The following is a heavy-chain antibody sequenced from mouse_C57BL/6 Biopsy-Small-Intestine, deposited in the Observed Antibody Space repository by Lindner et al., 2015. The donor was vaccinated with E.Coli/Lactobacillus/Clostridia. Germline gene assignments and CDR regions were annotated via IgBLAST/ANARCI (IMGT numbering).Heavy chain of an antibody. V-gene: IGHV1-80*01. Sequence: VQLQESGAELVKPGASVKISCKASGYGFSRHWMNWVKQRPGKGLEWIGQIYPGDGDTNYNGKFKGKATLTADKSSSTAYMQLSSLTSEDSAVYFCARGDYGNHAGNFDVWGTGTTVTVSS. CDR2: IYPGDGDT. CDR1: GYGFSRHW. D-gene: IGHD2-1*01. J-gene: IGHJ1*03. CDR3: ARGDYGNHAGNFDV.